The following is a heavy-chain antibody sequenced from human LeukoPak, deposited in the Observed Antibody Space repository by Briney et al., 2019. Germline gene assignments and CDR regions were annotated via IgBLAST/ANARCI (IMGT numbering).Heavy chain of an antibody. CDR3: AKLSISGSDY. CDR1: GFTFTNYG. D-gene: IGHD5-12*01. J-gene: IGHJ4*02. CDR2: IGGSGVTT. V-gene: IGHV3-23*01. Sequence: RGGSLRLSCAASGFTFTNYGMSWVRQAPGKGLEWVSSIGGSGVTTYYADSVKGWFTISRDNSKNTLSLQMNSLRGEDTALYYCAKLSISGSDYWGQGTLVMVS.